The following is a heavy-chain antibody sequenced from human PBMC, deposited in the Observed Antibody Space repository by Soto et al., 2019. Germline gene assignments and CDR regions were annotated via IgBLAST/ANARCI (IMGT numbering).Heavy chain of an antibody. J-gene: IGHJ6*02. CDR2: ISYDGSNK. D-gene: IGHD3-9*01. CDR3: AKSYYDILTGLVYYYGMDV. CDR1: GFTFSSYG. V-gene: IGHV3-30*18. Sequence: PGGSLRLSCAASGFTFSSYGMHWVRQAPGKGLEWVAVISYDGSNKYYADSVKGRFTISRDNSKNTLYLQMNSLRADDTAVYYCAKSYYDILTGLVYYYGMDVWGQGTTVTVSS.